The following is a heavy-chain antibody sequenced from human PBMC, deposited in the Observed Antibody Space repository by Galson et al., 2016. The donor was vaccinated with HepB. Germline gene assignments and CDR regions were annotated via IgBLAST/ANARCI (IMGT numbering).Heavy chain of an antibody. J-gene: IGHJ3*02. D-gene: IGHD2-21*02. V-gene: IGHV2-5*01. CDR3: IHSSDLHHAFDI. CDR1: GFSLSTTGVD. Sequence: PALVKPTQTLTLTCTFSGFSLSTTGVDVGWIRQPPGKTLEWLALISGHDGKRYTPSLKSRLTISKDTSKQQVLLTMTNVDPVDTATYYCIHSSDLHHAFDIWDQGTTVTVSS. CDR2: ISGHDGK.